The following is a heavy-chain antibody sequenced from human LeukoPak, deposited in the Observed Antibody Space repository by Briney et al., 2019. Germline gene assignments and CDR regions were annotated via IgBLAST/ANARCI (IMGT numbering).Heavy chain of an antibody. Sequence: ASVKVSCKASGYTFTSYYMHWVRQAPGQGLEWMGIINPSGGSTSYAQKFQGRVTMTRDMSTSTVYMELSSLRSEDTAVYYCAVTYYDILTGYYTGSHWFDPWGQGTLVTVSS. D-gene: IGHD3-9*01. CDR2: INPSGGST. CDR1: GYTFTSYY. CDR3: AVTYYDILTGYYTGSHWFDP. J-gene: IGHJ5*02. V-gene: IGHV1-46*01.